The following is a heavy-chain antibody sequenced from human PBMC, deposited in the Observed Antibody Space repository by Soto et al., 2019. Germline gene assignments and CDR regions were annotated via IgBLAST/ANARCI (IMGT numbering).Heavy chain of an antibody. V-gene: IGHV4-59*01. CDR2: VYYTGST. CDR3: ARSVAVPGAHIDY. J-gene: IGHJ4*02. CDR1: GGSIRGSY. Sequence: SETLSLTCSVSGGSIRGSYWSWIRQSPGKGLEWLGYVYYTGSTNYSPSLRSRVSISVDTSKNEFSLRLSSVTAADTAVYFCARSVAVPGAHIDYWGQGTQVTVSS. D-gene: IGHD6-19*01.